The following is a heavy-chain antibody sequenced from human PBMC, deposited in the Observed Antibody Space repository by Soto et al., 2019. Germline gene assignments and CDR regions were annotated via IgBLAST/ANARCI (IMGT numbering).Heavy chain of an antibody. Sequence: QVQLQESGPGLVKPSGTLSLTCAVSGGSISSSNWWSWVRQPPGKGLEWIGEIYHSGSTNYNPSLKRRVTISVDKSKNQFSLKLSPVPAADTAVYCCARGTVRRGLLDYWGQGTLVTVSS. V-gene: IGHV4-4*01. CDR1: GGSISSSNW. CDR2: IYHSGST. J-gene: IGHJ4*02. D-gene: IGHD4-17*01. CDR3: ARGTVRRGLLDY.